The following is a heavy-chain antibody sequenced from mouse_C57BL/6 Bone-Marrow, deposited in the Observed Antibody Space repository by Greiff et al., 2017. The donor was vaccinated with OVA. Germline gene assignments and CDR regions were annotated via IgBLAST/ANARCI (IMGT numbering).Heavy chain of an antibody. V-gene: IGHV1-59*01. CDR1: GYTFTSYW. CDR3: ARVGNLRDY. CDR2: IDPSDSYT. Sequence: QVQLQQPGAELVRPGTSVKLSCKASGYTFTSYWMHWVKQRPGQGLEWIGVIDPSDSYTNYNQKFKGKATLTVDTSSSTAYMQLSSLTSEDSAVYYCARVGNLRDYWGQGTTLTVSS. J-gene: IGHJ2*01. D-gene: IGHD2-1*01.